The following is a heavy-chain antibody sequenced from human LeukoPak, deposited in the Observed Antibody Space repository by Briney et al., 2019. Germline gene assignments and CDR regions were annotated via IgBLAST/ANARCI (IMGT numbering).Heavy chain of an antibody. V-gene: IGHV3-23*01. CDR3: AKFKDATRIVVVIGAFDI. CDR2: ISGSGGST. Sequence: GGSLRLSCAASGFTFSSYGMSWVRQAPGKGLEWVSAISGSGGSTYYADSVKGRFTISRDNSKNTQYLQMNSLRAEDTAVYYCAKFKDATRIVVVIGAFDIWGQGTMVTVSS. J-gene: IGHJ3*02. CDR1: GFTFSSYG. D-gene: IGHD3-22*01.